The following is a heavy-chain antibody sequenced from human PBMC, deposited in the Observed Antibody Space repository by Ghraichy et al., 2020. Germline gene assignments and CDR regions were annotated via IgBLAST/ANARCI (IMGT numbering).Heavy chain of an antibody. CDR2: IRSKAYGGTT. J-gene: IGHJ4*02. CDR3: TRDGGYCSSTSCHDDY. D-gene: IGHD2-2*01. CDR1: GFTFGDYA. V-gene: IGHV3-49*04. Sequence: GESLNISCTASGFTFGDYAMSWVRQAPGKGLEWVGFIRSKAYGGTTEYAASVKGRFTISRDDSKSIAYLQMNSLKTEDTAVYYCTRDGGYCSSTSCHDDYWGQGTLVTVSS.